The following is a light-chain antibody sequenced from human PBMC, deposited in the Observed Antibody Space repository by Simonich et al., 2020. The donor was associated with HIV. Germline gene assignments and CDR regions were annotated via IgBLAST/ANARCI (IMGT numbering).Light chain of an antibody. Sequence: DIVMTQSPLSLPVTPGEPSSISCRSSQSLLHSNGYNYLDWYLQKPGQSPQVRIYLGSNRASGVPDRFSGSASGTDFTLKISRVEAEDVGVYYCMQALQTPYSFGQGTKLEIK. V-gene: IGKV2-28*01. CDR1: QSLLHSNGYNY. CDR2: LGS. J-gene: IGKJ2*03. CDR3: MQALQTPYS.